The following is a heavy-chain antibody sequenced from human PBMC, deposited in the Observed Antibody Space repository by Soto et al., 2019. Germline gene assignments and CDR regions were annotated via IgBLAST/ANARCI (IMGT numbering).Heavy chain of an antibody. CDR3: ARHRWALENWFDP. CDR1: GGSISSSSYY. V-gene: IGHV4-39*01. D-gene: IGHD1-26*01. CDR2: IYYSGST. Sequence: SETLSLTCTVSGGSISSSSYYWGWIRQPPGKGLEWIGSIYYSGSTYYNPSLKSRVTISVDTSKNQFSLKLSSVTAADTAVYYCARHRWALENWFDPWGQGTLVTVSS. J-gene: IGHJ5*02.